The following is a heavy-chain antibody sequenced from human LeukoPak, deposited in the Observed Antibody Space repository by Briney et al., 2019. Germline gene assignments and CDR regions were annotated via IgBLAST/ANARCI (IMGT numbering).Heavy chain of an antibody. D-gene: IGHD3-22*01. Sequence: PGGSLRLSCTASGFTFSSYGMHWVRQAPGKGLEWVSSVFGGGGTRYADSVMGRFTISRDNSKSTLYLQMNSLRAEDTAVYYCARTYTNNAGYYLYWGQGTLVTVSS. CDR2: VFGGGGT. J-gene: IGHJ4*02. CDR1: GFTFSSYG. CDR3: ARTYTNNAGYYLY. V-gene: IGHV3-53*01.